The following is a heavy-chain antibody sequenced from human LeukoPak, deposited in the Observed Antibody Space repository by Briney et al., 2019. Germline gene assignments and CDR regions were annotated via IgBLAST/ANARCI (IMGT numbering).Heavy chain of an antibody. Sequence: ASVKVSCKASGYIFRSYGLSWVRQAPGQGLEWLGWISCYNGETRYEQNLQGRVTLTTDTPTTTAYMELRSLRSDDTAVYYCARVGMEIGWSLELWGRGTLVTVSS. CDR1: GYIFRSYG. CDR3: ARVGMEIGWSLEL. D-gene: IGHD2-21*01. CDR2: ISCYNGET. J-gene: IGHJ2*01. V-gene: IGHV1-18*01.